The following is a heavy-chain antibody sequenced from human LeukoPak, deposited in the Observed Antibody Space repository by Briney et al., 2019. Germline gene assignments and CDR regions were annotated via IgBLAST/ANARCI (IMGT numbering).Heavy chain of an antibody. V-gene: IGHV3-23*01. D-gene: IGHD6-13*01. CDR2: ITDNGGST. CDR1: GFTFSAFA. CDR3: AKPPPDSSSWLFDY. J-gene: IGHJ4*02. Sequence: GGTLRLSCAASGFTFSAFAMGWVRQAPGQGLKWGSTITDNGGSTYSADSVKGRFTISRDNSKNTLYLQMNSLRVDDTAVYYCAKPPPDSSSWLFDYWGQGTLVTVSS.